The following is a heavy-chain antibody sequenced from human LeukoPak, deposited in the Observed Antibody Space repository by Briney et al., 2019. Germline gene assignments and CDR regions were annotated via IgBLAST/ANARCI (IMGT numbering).Heavy chain of an antibody. V-gene: IGHV4-59*01. Sequence: SETLSLTCTVSGGSISSYYWSWIRQPPGKGLEWIGCTHYSGSTKYNPSLKSRVTISVDTSKNQFSLKLISVTAADTALYYCARGNGDYIEYFQHWGQGALVTVSS. J-gene: IGHJ1*01. D-gene: IGHD4-17*01. CDR3: ARGNGDYIEYFQH. CDR2: THYSGST. CDR1: GGSISSYY.